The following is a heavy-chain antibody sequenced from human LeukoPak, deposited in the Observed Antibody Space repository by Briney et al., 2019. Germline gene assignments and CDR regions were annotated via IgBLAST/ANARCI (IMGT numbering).Heavy chain of an antibody. CDR1: GFTFSSYG. CDR2: IWYDGSNK. D-gene: IGHD3-10*01. CDR3: AKINTDDYYGSGSYLVY. J-gene: IGHJ4*02. Sequence: GGSLRLSCAASGFTFSSYGMHWVRQAPGKGLEWVAVIWYDGSNKYYADSVKGRFTISRDNSKNTLYLQMNSLRAEDTAVYYCAKINTDDYYGSGSYLVYWGQGTLVTVSS. V-gene: IGHV3-33*06.